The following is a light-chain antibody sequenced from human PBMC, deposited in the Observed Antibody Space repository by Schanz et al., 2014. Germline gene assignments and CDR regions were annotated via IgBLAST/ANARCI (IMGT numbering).Light chain of an antibody. CDR3: SSQTSGNTPYV. Sequence: QSALTQPASVSGSPGQSVAISCTGTSGDVGGFNFVSWYQQHPDRAPKLIIFDVTNRSSGVSDRFSGSKSGNTASLTISGLQAEDEGDYFCSSQTSGNTPYVFGTGTKVTVL. J-gene: IGLJ1*01. CDR2: DVT. CDR1: SGDVGGFNF. V-gene: IGLV2-14*03.